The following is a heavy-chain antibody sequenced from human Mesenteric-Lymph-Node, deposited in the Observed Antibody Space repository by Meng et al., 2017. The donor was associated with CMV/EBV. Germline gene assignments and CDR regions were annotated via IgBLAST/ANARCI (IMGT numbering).Heavy chain of an antibody. V-gene: IGHV3-15*01. CDR2: IKSKTDGGTT. CDR1: GFTFSNAW. CDR3: TAVVPAAMDAEYFQH. Sequence: ETLSLTCAASGFTFSNAWMSWVRQAPGKGLEWVGRIKSKTDGGTTDYAAPVKGRFTISRDDSKNTLYLQMNSLKTEDTAVYYCTAVVPAAMDAEYFQHWGQGTLVTVSS. J-gene: IGHJ1*01. D-gene: IGHD2-2*01.